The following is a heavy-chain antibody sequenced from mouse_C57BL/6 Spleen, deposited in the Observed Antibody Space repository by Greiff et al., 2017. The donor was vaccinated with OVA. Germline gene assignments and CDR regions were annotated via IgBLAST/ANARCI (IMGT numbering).Heavy chain of an antibody. D-gene: IGHD2-2*01. J-gene: IGHJ2*01. V-gene: IGHV1-82*01. CDR2: IYPGDGDT. Sequence: VQLQQSGPELVKPGASVKISCKASGYAFSSSWMNWVKQRPGKGLEWIGRIYPGDGDTNYNGKFKGKATLTADKSSSTAYMQLSSLTSEDSAVYFCARELWLRRGGGYFDYWGQGTTLTVSS. CDR3: ARELWLRRGGGYFDY. CDR1: GYAFSSSW.